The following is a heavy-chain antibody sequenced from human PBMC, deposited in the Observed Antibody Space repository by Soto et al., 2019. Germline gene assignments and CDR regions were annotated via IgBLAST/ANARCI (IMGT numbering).Heavy chain of an antibody. CDR2: IYPGDSDT. V-gene: IGHV5-51*01. Sequence: RKISCKASGYSFTNYWIGWVRQMPGKGLEWMGVIYPGDSDTKYSPSFQGQVTISADKSISTAYLQWSSLKASDTAMYYCARLDDYLWGSQNWLDPWGQGTLVTVPS. CDR1: GYSFTNYW. CDR3: ARLDDYLWGSQNWLDP. D-gene: IGHD3-16*01. J-gene: IGHJ5*02.